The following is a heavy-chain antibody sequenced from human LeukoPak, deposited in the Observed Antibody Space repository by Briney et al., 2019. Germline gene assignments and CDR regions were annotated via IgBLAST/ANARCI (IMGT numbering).Heavy chain of an antibody. CDR2: ISYDASDK. CDR3: ARDPTTVVTSPDY. D-gene: IGHD4-23*01. Sequence: PGGSLRLSCAASGFIFSNYGMHWVRQAPGKGLEWVAVISYDASDKYYADSVKGRFTISRDNSKNTLYLQMNSLRAEDTAVYYCARDPTTVVTSPDYWGQGTLVTVSS. J-gene: IGHJ4*02. V-gene: IGHV3-30*03. CDR1: GFIFSNYG.